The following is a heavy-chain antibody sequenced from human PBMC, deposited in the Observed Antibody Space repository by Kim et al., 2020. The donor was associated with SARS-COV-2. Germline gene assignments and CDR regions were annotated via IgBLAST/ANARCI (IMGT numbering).Heavy chain of an antibody. Sequence: SETLSLTCTGSGDSISSTDYCWGWIRQPPGEGLEWIGRFCYSGNTYYNPSLKSRVTISIDTSKSLFSLRLSSLTAADTAVYYCARPRLKKGLEDYWGQG. D-gene: IGHD2-21*02. J-gene: IGHJ4*02. CDR1: GDSISSTDYC. V-gene: IGHV4-39*01. CDR2: FCYSGNT. CDR3: ARPRLKKGLEDY.